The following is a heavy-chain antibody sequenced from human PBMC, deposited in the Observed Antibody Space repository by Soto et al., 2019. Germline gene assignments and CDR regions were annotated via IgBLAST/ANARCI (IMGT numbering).Heavy chain of an antibody. CDR3: AREPYYGDLAFDY. J-gene: IGHJ4*02. V-gene: IGHV4-4*02. D-gene: IGHD4-17*01. CDR1: SGSISSSNW. CDR2: IYHSGST. Sequence: SETLSLTCAVSSGSISSSNWWSWVRQPPGKGLEWIGEIYHSGSTNYNPSLKSRVTISVDKSKNQFSLKLSSVTAADTAVYYCAREPYYGDLAFDYWGQGTLVTVSS.